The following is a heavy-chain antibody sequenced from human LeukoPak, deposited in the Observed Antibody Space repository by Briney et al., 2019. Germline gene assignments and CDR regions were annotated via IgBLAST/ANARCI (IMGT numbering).Heavy chain of an antibody. CDR1: GYTFTGYY. V-gene: IGHV1-2*06. D-gene: IGHD2-21*02. CDR3: ATAGSPTAAFDI. CDR2: INPNSGGT. J-gene: IGHJ3*02. Sequence: ASVKVSCKASGYTFTGYYMHWVRQAPGQGLEWRGRINPNSGGTNYAQKFQGRVTMTRDTSISTAYMELSRLRSDDTAVYYCATAGSPTAAFDIWGQGTMVTVSS.